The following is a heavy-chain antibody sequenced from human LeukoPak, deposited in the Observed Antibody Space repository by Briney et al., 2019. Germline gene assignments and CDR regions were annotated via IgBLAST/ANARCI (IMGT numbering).Heavy chain of an antibody. Sequence: SETLSLTCTVSGDSISSGTYYWGWIRQPPGKGLEWIGSIYNSGSTYYNPSLKSRVTISVDTSKNQFSLKLSSVTAADTAVYYCARGTVGATWVDYWGQGTLVTVSS. J-gene: IGHJ4*02. V-gene: IGHV4-39*01. CDR3: ARGTVGATWVDY. CDR1: GDSISSGTYY. D-gene: IGHD1-26*01. CDR2: IYNSGST.